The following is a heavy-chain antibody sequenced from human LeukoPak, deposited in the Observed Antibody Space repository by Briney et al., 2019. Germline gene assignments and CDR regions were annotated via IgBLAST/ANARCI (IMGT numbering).Heavy chain of an antibody. CDR1: GGSIGSFY. Sequence: SETLSLTCTVSGGSIGSFYWSWIRQPPGKGLEWIGYINYSGRTDYNPSLKSRAAMSLDTSKNQFSLKLSSVTAADTAVYYCARHSVGATTGLYWGQGTLVTVSS. CDR2: INYSGRT. J-gene: IGHJ4*02. D-gene: IGHD1-26*01. CDR3: ARHSVGATTGLY. V-gene: IGHV4-59*12.